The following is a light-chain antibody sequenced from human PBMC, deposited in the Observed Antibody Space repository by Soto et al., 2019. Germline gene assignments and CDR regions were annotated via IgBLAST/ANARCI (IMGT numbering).Light chain of an antibody. CDR1: QSVSSN. V-gene: IGKV3-15*01. J-gene: IGKJ1*01. Sequence: EIVMTQSPATLSVSPGERATLSCRASQSVSSNLAWYQQKPGQAPRLLIYGASTRATGIPARFGGSGSGTEFTLTISSLXSEDFAVYYCQQYNNWRWTFGQGTKV. CDR3: QQYNNWRWT. CDR2: GAS.